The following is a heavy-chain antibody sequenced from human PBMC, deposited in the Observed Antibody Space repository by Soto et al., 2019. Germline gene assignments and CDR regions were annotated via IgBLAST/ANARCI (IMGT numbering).Heavy chain of an antibody. CDR3: ARDGYDGSGSPYPAY. D-gene: IGHD3-10*01. Sequence: PSETLSLTYSVSGGSMSEYFWSWIRQSPGKGLGWIGYIYYLGSTDYNPSLKSRVTISVDTSKRQFSLRLTSVTAADTAVYYCARDGYDGSGSPYPAYWGPGTQVTVS. CDR2: IYYLGST. J-gene: IGHJ4*02. CDR1: GGSMSEYF. V-gene: IGHV4-59*01.